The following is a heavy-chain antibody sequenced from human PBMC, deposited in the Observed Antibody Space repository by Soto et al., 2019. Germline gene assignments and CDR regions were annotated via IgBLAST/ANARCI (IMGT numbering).Heavy chain of an antibody. Sequence: HPGGSLRLSCAASVFTFSSYGMHWVRQAPGEGLEWVAVISYDGSNKYYADSVKGRFTISRYKSEKTLWLQMNSVRAEDTAVYYCPKETVSEWFGDQASGYYGMDVWGQGTPVTVAS. V-gene: IGHV3-30*18. CDR3: PKETVSEWFGDQASGYYGMDV. CDR1: VFTFSSYG. CDR2: ISYDGSNK. J-gene: IGHJ6*02. D-gene: IGHD3-10*01.